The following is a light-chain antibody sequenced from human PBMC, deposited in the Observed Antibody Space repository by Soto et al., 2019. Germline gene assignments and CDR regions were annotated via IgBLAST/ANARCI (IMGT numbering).Light chain of an antibody. J-gene: IGKJ1*01. Sequence: QSPSTLSAPVGDRVTITCRASQSISGWLAWYQQKPGKAPKLLIYDVSSLESGVPSRFSGSGSGTEFTLAISSLQPDDFATYYCQQYNSYPWTFGQGTKVDIK. CDR3: QQYNSYPWT. CDR1: QSISGW. CDR2: DVS. V-gene: IGKV1-5*01.